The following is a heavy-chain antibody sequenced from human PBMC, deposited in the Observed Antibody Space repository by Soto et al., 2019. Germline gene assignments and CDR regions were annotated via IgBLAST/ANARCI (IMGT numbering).Heavy chain of an antibody. V-gene: IGHV4-59*01. CDR3: GRGPSYYDFWSVYYDFPPHYSYYMHA. J-gene: IGHJ6*03. Sequence: SETLSLTCTVSGGSIRSYYWSWIRQPAGKGLEWIGYIYYSGSTNYNPSLKSRGTISVDRSKNQFSLKLSSVTAADTAGYYCGRGPSYYDFWSVYYDFPPHYSYYMHAWRKGTTVTVS. D-gene: IGHD3-3*01. CDR2: IYYSGST. CDR1: GGSIRSYY.